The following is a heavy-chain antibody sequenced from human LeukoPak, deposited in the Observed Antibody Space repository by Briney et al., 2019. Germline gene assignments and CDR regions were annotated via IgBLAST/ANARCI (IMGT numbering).Heavy chain of an antibody. CDR2: IIPIFGTA. CDR1: GGTFSSYA. Sequence: ASVKVSSKASGGTFSSYAISWVRQAPGQGLEWMGGIIPIFGTANYAQKFQGRVTITADGSTSTAYMELSSLRSEDTAVYYCARAIAHSSGYAFDIWGQGTMVTVSS. D-gene: IGHD3-22*01. V-gene: IGHV1-69*13. J-gene: IGHJ3*02. CDR3: ARAIAHSSGYAFDI.